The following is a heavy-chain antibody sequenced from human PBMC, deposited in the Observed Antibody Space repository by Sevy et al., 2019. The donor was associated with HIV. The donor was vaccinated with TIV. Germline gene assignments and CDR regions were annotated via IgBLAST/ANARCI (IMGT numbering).Heavy chain of an antibody. CDR2: ISSSSSTI. J-gene: IGHJ6*03. CDR1: GFTFSSYS. Sequence: GGSLRLSCAASGFTFSSYSMNWVRQAPGKGLEWVSYISSSSSTIYYADSVKGRFTISRDNAKNSLYLQMNSLRAEDTAVYYCARDSPRMVATWGYDYYYYMDVWGKGTTVTVSS. CDR3: ARDSPRMVATWGYDYYYYMDV. V-gene: IGHV3-48*01. D-gene: IGHD5-12*01.